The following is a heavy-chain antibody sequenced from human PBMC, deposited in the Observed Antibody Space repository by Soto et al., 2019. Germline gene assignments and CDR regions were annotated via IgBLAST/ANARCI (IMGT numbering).Heavy chain of an antibody. Sequence: QITLKESGPTLVKPTQTLTLTCTFSGFSLSTSGVGVGWIRQPPGKALEWLALIYWDDDKRYSPSLKSRLTITKDTSKNQVGLTMTNMDPVDTATYYCADRLEGRGYGDRWWFAPWGQGTLVTVSS. CDR3: ADRLEGRGYGDRWWFAP. CDR2: IYWDDDK. D-gene: IGHD4-17*01. J-gene: IGHJ5*02. V-gene: IGHV2-5*02. CDR1: GFSLSTSGVG.